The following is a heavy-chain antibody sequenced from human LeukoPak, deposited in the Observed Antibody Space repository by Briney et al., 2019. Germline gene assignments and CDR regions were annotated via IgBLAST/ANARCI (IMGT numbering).Heavy chain of an antibody. CDR2: ISYDGSKK. Sequence: GGSLRLSCAASGFTFSRYAMHWVRQAPGKGLEWVSVISYDGSKKYYADSVKGRFTISRDNSENTLYLQMNSLRAEDTAVYYCARAKGGVTAYWGQGTLVTVSS. D-gene: IGHD3-3*01. V-gene: IGHV3-30*04. CDR3: ARAKGGVTAY. CDR1: GFTFSRYA. J-gene: IGHJ4*02.